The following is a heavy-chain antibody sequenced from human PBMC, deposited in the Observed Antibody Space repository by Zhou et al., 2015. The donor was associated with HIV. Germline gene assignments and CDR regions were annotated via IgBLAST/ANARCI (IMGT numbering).Heavy chain of an antibody. V-gene: IGHV3-33*01. D-gene: IGHD3-16*01. Sequence: QVQLVESGGGVVQPGRSLRLSCVASGFTFSSYGMHWVRQAPGKGLEWVAVIWYDGSNKYYADSVKGRFTISRDNSKRTLYLQMNSLRAEDTAVYYCVTWAFHLIHTDYWGQGALVTVSA. CDR3: VTWAFHLIHTDY. CDR2: IWYDGSNK. J-gene: IGHJ4*02. CDR1: GFTFSSYG.